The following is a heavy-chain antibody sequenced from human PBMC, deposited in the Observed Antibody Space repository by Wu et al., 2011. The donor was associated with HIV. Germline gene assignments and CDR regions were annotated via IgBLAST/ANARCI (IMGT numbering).Heavy chain of an antibody. V-gene: IGHV1-69*14. J-gene: IGHJ6*03. Sequence: QVQLVQSGAEVKKPGSSVKVSCKASGGTFGSYAISWVRQAPGQGLEWMGGIIPIFGTANYAQKFQGRVTITADKSTSTAYMELSSLRSEDTAVYYCARGQWLVGRYYYYMDVWGKGTTVTVSS. D-gene: IGHD6-19*01. CDR2: IIPIFGTA. CDR3: ARGQWLVGRYYYYMDV. CDR1: GGTFGSYA.